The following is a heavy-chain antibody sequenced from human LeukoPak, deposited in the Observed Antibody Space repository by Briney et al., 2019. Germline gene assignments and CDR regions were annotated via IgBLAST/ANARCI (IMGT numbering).Heavy chain of an antibody. CDR1: GFTFSSYA. CDR2: ISGSGGST. Sequence: GGSLRLSCAASGFTFSSYAMSWVRQAPGKGLEWVSAISGSGGSTYYADSVKGRFTISRDNSKNMLYLQMNGLRAEDTAVYYCAKDYDYVWGSYDYWGQGTLVTVSS. J-gene: IGHJ4*02. D-gene: IGHD3-16*01. V-gene: IGHV3-23*01. CDR3: AKDYDYVWGSYDY.